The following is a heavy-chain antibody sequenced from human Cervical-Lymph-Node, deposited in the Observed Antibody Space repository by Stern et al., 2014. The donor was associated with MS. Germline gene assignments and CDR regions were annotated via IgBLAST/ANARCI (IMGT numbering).Heavy chain of an antibody. CDR1: GSTLSDLS. CDR2: TVPEDGET. V-gene: IGHV1-24*01. CDR3: ATVESILRDGLDV. J-gene: IGHJ6*02. D-gene: IGHD1-1*01. Sequence: QVQLVQSGAEVKRPGASVKVSCKVSGSTLSDLSIHWVRQAPGKGLEWMGGTVPEDGETIYAQKFQGRVTMTEDTSTDTAYMELSSLRSDATAVYYCATVESILRDGLDVWGQGTTVSVSS.